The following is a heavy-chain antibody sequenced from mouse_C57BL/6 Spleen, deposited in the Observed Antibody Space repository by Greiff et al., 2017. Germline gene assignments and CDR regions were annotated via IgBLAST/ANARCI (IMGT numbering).Heavy chain of an antibody. J-gene: IGHJ2*01. Sequence: QVQLLQPGAELVRPGSSVKLSCKASGYTFTSYWMHWVKQRPIKGLEWIGNIDPSDSDTHYNQKFKDQATLTVDKSYSTAYMQLSSLTCEDSAVYYCARYYSGNYSYFDYWGQGTTLTVSS. V-gene: IGHV1-52*01. CDR2: IDPSDSDT. D-gene: IGHD2-1*01. CDR3: ARYYSGNYSYFDY. CDR1: GYTFTSYW.